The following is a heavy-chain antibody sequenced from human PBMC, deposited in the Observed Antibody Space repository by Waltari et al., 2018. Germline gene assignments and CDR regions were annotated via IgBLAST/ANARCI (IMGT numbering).Heavy chain of an antibody. CDR2: IYHSGST. CDR3: ARSRIQNYGDYVYSDY. V-gene: IGHV4-38-2*01. J-gene: IGHJ4*02. D-gene: IGHD4-17*01. CDR1: GYSISSGYY. Sequence: QVQLQESGPGLVKPSETLSLTCAVSGYSISSGYYWGWIRQPPGKGLEGFGSIYHSGSTYYNPSLKSRITISVDTSKTQFSLKLSSATSADTAVYYCARSRIQNYGDYVYSDYWGQGTLVTVSS.